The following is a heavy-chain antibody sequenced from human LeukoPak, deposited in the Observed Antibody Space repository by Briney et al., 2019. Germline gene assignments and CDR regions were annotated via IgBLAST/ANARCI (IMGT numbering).Heavy chain of an antibody. J-gene: IGHJ4*02. CDR1: GFTVTTNY. CDR3: ARRLEYSGSKGVFDY. D-gene: IGHD1-26*01. V-gene: IGHV3-66*01. Sequence: GGSLRLSCAASGFTVTTNYMTWVRQAPGKGLEWVSIIYSGGYTDYANSVKGRFTISRDNSKNTLDLQMNSLRAEDTAVYYCARRLEYSGSKGVFDYWGQGTLVTVSS. CDR2: IYSGGYT.